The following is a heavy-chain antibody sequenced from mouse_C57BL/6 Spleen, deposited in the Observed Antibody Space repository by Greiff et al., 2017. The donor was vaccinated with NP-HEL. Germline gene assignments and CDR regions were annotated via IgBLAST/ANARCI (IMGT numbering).Heavy chain of an antibody. J-gene: IGHJ4*01. Sequence: QVQLQQPGAELVRPGSSVKLSCKASGYTFTSYWMDWVKQRPGQGLEWIGNIYPSDSETHYNQKFKDKATLTVDKSSSTAYMQLSSLTSEDSAVYYCAKRGYYGSSFYYAMDYWGQGTSVTVSS. CDR1: GYTFTSYW. CDR3: AKRGYYGSSFYYAMDY. CDR2: IYPSDSET. V-gene: IGHV1-61*01. D-gene: IGHD1-1*01.